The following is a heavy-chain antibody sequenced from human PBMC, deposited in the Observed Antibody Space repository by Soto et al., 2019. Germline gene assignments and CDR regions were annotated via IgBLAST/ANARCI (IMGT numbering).Heavy chain of an antibody. CDR3: ARDDYDSSGYYYVDY. Sequence: GGSLRLSCAASGFTFSSYGMHWVRQAPGKGLEWVAVIWYDGSNKYYADSLKGRFTISRDNSKKTLYLQVNSLRAEDTAVYFCARDDYDSSGYYYVDYWAREPWSPSPQ. V-gene: IGHV3-33*08. CDR2: IWYDGSNK. J-gene: IGHJ4*02. D-gene: IGHD3-22*01. CDR1: GFTFSSYG.